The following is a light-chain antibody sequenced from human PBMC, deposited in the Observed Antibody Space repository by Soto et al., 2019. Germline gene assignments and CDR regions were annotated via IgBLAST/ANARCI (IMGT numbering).Light chain of an antibody. CDR3: QKFSAVPT. J-gene: IGKJ4*01. V-gene: IGKV1-27*01. Sequence: DIQMTQSPSSLSASVGDRVTITCRASQAIYNYLAWYQQKPGKVHTLLISAASTLQSGVPSRFSGSGSGTDFTRTISSLQPEDVATYYCQKFSAVPTFGGGNKVEI. CDR1: QAIYNY. CDR2: AAS.